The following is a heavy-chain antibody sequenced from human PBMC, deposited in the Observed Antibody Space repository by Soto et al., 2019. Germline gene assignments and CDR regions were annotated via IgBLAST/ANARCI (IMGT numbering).Heavy chain of an antibody. CDR1: GGSISSSSYY. CDR2: IYYSGST. V-gene: IGHV4-39*01. J-gene: IGHJ6*03. Sequence: PSETLSLTCTVSGGSISSSSYYWGWIRQPPGKGLEWIGSIYYSGSTYYNPSLKSRVTISVDTSKNQFSLKLSSVTAADTAVYIGGRGGCLFCCGGSSSSLFYYYYYYMAVGGKGTTVTVSS. D-gene: IGHD2-15*01. CDR3: GRGGCLFCCGGSSSSLFYYYYYYMAV.